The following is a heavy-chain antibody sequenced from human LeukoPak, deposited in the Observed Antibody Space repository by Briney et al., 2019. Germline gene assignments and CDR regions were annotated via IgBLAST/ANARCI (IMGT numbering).Heavy chain of an antibody. CDR1: GYTFTGYY. CDR3: ARATLEWLPYSWFDP. Sequence: GASVKVSCKASGYTFTGYYMHWVRQAPGQGREWMGWINPNSGGTNYAQKFQGRVTMTRYTSISTASLELSRLRSDATAVYYCARATLEWLPYSWFDPWGQGTLVTVSS. V-gene: IGHV1-2*02. D-gene: IGHD3-3*01. J-gene: IGHJ5*02. CDR2: INPNSGGT.